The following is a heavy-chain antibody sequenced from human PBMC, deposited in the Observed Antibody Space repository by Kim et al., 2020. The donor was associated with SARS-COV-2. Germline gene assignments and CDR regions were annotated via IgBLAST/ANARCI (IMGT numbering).Heavy chain of an antibody. CDR2: ISSNGLST. V-gene: IGHV3-23*01. D-gene: IGHD2-15*01. J-gene: IGHJ3*02. CDR1: GFTFSSYA. Sequence: GGSLRLSCAASGFTFSSYAMSWVRQAPGNGLEWVSGISSNGLSTYYADSVKGRFTISRDNSKNTLYLQMNSLRAEDTAVYYCAKQVTYCSGGTCLNRGAFDIWGQGTMVTVSS. CDR3: AKQVTYCSGGTCLNRGAFDI.